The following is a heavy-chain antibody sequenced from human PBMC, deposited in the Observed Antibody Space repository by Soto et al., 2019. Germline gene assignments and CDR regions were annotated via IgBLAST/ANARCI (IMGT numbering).Heavy chain of an antibody. Sequence: QVQLQESGPGLVKPSETLSLTCTVSGGSISSYYWSWIRQPPGKGLEWIGYIYYSGSTNYNPSLKSRVTISVDTSKNQFSLKLSSVTAADTAVYYCARRGSIAAAGIYWFDPWGQGTLVTVSS. J-gene: IGHJ5*02. CDR2: IYYSGST. CDR3: ARRGSIAAAGIYWFDP. CDR1: GGSISSYY. V-gene: IGHV4-59*08. D-gene: IGHD6-13*01.